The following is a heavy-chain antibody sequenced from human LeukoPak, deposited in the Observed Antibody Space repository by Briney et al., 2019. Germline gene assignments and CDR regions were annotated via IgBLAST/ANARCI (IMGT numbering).Heavy chain of an antibody. CDR2: ISYDGSNK. Sequence: PGGSLRLSCAASGFTFSSYGMHWVRQAPGKGLEWVAVISYDGSNKYYADSVKGRFTISRDNSKNTLYLQMNSLRAEDTAVYYCAKFPSRTGPWQSFDIWGQGTMVTVSS. CDR1: GFTFSSYG. J-gene: IGHJ3*02. V-gene: IGHV3-30*18. CDR3: AKFPSRTGPWQSFDI. D-gene: IGHD1-14*01.